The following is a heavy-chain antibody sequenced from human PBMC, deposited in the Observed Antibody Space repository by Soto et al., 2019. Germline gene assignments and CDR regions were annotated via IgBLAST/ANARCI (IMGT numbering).Heavy chain of an antibody. Sequence: SETMCLTCAVYGGSFSCYDWSWIRQPTGKGLEWIGEINHSGSTNYNPSLKSRVTISVDTSKNQFSLKLSSVTAADTAVYYCARVRSIAAAGTTTGSGDVLGKGTTVTVSS. CDR1: GGSFSCYD. V-gene: IGHV4-34*01. CDR3: ARVRSIAAAGTTTGSGDV. CDR2: INHSGST. J-gene: IGHJ6*04. D-gene: IGHD6-13*01.